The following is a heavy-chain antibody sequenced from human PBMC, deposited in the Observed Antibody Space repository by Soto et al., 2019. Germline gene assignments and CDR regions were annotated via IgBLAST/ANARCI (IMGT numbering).Heavy chain of an antibody. CDR1: GYSFTDYD. D-gene: IGHD2-15*01. J-gene: IGHJ5*02. Sequence: QVQLVQSGAEVKRPGASVKVSCKTSGYSFTDYDINWVRQAPGQGLEWMGWMNPNRGHTAYAQKFQGRVSMTRNTSMNTAYMELSGLRSDDTAVYYCAKTDRDLLKGWGFDPWGQGTLVTVSS. CDR2: MNPNRGHT. V-gene: IGHV1-8*01. CDR3: AKTDRDLLKGWGFDP.